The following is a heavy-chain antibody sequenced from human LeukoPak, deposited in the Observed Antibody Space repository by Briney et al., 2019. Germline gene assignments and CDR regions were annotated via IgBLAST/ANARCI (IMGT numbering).Heavy chain of an antibody. Sequence: ASVKVSCKASGYTFTGNYMHWVRRAPEQGLEWMGWINLSSGGTKYAQKFQGRVTMTRDTSISTVYMELSRLTSDDTAVYYCASRISMIMYCGQGALVTVSS. CDR1: GYTFTGNY. CDR2: INLSSGGT. J-gene: IGHJ4*02. CDR3: ASRISMIMY. D-gene: IGHD3-22*01. V-gene: IGHV1-2*02.